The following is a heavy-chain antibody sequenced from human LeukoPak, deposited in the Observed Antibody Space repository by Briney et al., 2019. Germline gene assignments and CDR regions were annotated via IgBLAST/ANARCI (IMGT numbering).Heavy chain of an antibody. CDR1: GFTFSNAC. CDR3: ATDFYDST. V-gene: IGHV3-15*07. D-gene: IGHD3-22*01. Sequence: GGSLRLSCATSGFTFSNACMNWVRQAPGKGLEWVGRIRSNSDGGTIDYAAPVKGRFALSRDDSKTTLYLQMNSLQTEDTAVYYCATDFYDSTWGQGTLVTVSS. J-gene: IGHJ5*02. CDR2: IRSNSDGGTI.